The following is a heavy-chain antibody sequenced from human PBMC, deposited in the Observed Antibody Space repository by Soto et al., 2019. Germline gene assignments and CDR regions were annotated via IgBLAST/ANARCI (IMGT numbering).Heavy chain of an antibody. V-gene: IGHV3-23*01. D-gene: IGHD3-10*01. CDR3: AKYAFYNGPPAYYFYYYMDV. CDR2: ISGSGIST. CDR1: GFTFSSYA. Sequence: EVQLLESGGGLVQPGGSLRLSCTASGFTFSSYAMSWVRQAPGGGLEWVSGISGSGISTYYADSVKGRFTISSDNSKNTLFLQMNTLRVEDTAIYYCAKYAFYNGPPAYYFYYYMDVWGKGTTVTVSS. J-gene: IGHJ6*03.